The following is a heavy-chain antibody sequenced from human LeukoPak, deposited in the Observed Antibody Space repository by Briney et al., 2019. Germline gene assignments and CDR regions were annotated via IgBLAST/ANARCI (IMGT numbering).Heavy chain of an antibody. CDR3: ARCSRSSTDCYSAFDI. CDR1: GFTFDDYG. Sequence: GGSLRLSYEASGFTFDDYGMIGVRQSTGKGLEWVSAITNWNGGSTGYADSVRGRFTISRDNAKNSLYLQMNSLRAEDTALYYCARCSRSSTDCYSAFDIWGQGTMVTVSS. CDR2: ITNWNGGST. J-gene: IGHJ3*02. V-gene: IGHV3-20*03. D-gene: IGHD2-2*02.